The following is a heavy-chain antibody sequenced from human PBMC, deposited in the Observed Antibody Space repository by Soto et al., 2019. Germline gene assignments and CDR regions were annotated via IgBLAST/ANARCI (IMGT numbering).Heavy chain of an antibody. V-gene: IGHV1-69*02. Sequence: QVQLVQSGAEVKKPGSSVKVSCKASGGTFSSDPISWVRQAPGQVLEWMGRIIPILGIANYAQKFQGRVTITVDKSTSTVHMELSSLRSEDTAVYYGAGGPGAGYCSGGSCYSGEYPQPWGQGTLVTVSS. CDR2: IIPILGIA. CDR3: AGGPGAGYCSGGSCYSGEYPQP. D-gene: IGHD2-15*01. J-gene: IGHJ1*01. CDR1: GGTFSSDP.